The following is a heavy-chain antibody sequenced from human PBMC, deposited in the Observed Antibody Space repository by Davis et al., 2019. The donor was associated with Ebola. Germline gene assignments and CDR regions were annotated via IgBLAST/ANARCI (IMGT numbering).Heavy chain of an antibody. CDR3: AKVPVLHYDILTGYYDYYYMDV. Sequence: GGSLRLSCAASGFTFSSYAMHWVRQAPGKGLEWVAVISDDGSNKYYADSVKGRFTISRDNSKNTLYLQMNSLRAEDTAVYYCAKVPVLHYDILTGYYDYYYMDVWGKGTTVTVSS. CDR1: GFTFSSYA. D-gene: IGHD3-9*01. CDR2: ISDDGSNK. J-gene: IGHJ6*03. V-gene: IGHV3-30-3*01.